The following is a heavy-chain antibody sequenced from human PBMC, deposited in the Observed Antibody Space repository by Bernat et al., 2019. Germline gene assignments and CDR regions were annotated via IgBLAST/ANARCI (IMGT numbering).Heavy chain of an antibody. CDR1: GFTFSDYY. CDR3: TASYGYDYYFDY. Sequence: VQLVESGGGLVKPGGSLRLSCAASGFTFSDYYMSWVRQAPGKGLEWVGRIKSKTDGGTTDYAAPVKGRFTISRDDSKNTLYLQMNSLKTEDTAVYSCTASYGYDYYFDYWGQGALVTVSS. J-gene: IGHJ4*02. V-gene: IGHV3-15*01. CDR2: IKSKTDGGTT. D-gene: IGHD5-18*01.